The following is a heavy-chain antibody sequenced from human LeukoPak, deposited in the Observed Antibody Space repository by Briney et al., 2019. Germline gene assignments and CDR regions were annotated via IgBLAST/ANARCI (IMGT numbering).Heavy chain of an antibody. D-gene: IGHD3-10*02. Sequence: SVKVSCKASGDTFKNYAFSWVRQAPGQGLEWMGGLIPVLGTSNYAQKFLGRVSIIADESTTTVYMDLNSLKFEDTAVYYCARDLSDVRTAARIFDYWGQGTLVTVSS. J-gene: IGHJ4*02. V-gene: IGHV1-69*01. CDR3: ARDLSDVRTAARIFDY. CDR2: LIPVLGTS. CDR1: GDTFKNYA.